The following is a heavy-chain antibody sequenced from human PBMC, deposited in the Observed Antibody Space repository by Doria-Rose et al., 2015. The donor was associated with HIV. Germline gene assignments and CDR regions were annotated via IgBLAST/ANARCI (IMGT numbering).Heavy chain of an antibody. CDR1: TFSSYE. D-gene: IGHD3-22*01. CDR3: ARGAHFFDSSGYYVDY. CDR2: ISSSGTTI. J-gene: IGHJ4*02. V-gene: IGHV3-48*03. Sequence: TFSSYEMNWVRQAPGKGLEWVSYISSSGTTIYYADSVKGRFTISRDNAKNSLYLQMNSLRAEDTAFYYCARGAHFFDSSGYYVDYWGQGTLVTVSS.